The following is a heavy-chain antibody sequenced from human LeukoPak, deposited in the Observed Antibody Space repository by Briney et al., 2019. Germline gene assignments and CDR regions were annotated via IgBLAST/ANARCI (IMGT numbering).Heavy chain of an antibody. D-gene: IGHD2-21*01. V-gene: IGHV3-74*03. CDR3: ARESRENIVIDY. J-gene: IGHJ4*02. Sequence: GGSLRLSCAASGFTFSSYAMSWVRQAPGEGLQWVSRINTVGTTATYADSVKGRFTISRDNVKNTLYLQMNSLRAEGTAVYYCARESRENIVIDYWGQGTVVTVSS. CDR1: GFTFSSYA. CDR2: INTVGTTA.